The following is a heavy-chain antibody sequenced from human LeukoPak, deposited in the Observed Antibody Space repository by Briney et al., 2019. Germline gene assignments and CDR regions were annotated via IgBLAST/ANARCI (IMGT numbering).Heavy chain of an antibody. J-gene: IGHJ4*02. CDR2: ISGSGGGT. D-gene: IGHD3-3*01. Sequence: GGSLRLSCAASGFTFSSYSMNWVRQAPGKGLEWVSAISGSGGGTYYADSVKGRFTISRDNSKNTLYLQMNSLRAEDTAVYYCAKGNRITIFGVVRWGQGTLVTVSS. CDR3: AKGNRITIFGVVR. V-gene: IGHV3-23*01. CDR1: GFTFSSYS.